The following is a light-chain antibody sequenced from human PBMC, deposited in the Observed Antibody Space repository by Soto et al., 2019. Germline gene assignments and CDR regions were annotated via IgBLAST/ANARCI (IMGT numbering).Light chain of an antibody. J-gene: IGKJ1*01. V-gene: IGKV3-11*01. CDR3: QQRSNWPWT. CDR1: QSVSSY. Sequence: EIVLTQSPATLSLSPGERATLSCRASQSVSSYLAWYQQKPGQAPRLLIYDASNRATGIPARFSGSGSGTDCTLTISSLEPEDFAVYYRQQRSNWPWTFGQGTKVEIK. CDR2: DAS.